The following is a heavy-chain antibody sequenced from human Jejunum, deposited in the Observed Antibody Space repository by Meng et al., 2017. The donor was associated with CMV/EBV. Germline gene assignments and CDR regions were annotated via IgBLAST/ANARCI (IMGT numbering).Heavy chain of an antibody. CDR2: ISYSEAY. CDR3: VGHHGYNYGFGS. CDR1: GNSIKGESCC. D-gene: IGHD5-18*01. V-gene: IGHV4-39*01. J-gene: IGHJ5*01. Sequence: SGNSIKGESCCWGPVRQPPGKGVEWIGAISYSEAYSRNPSLKTRVNLAADTSRNQISLRLNSVTAADTGVYYCVGHHGYNYGFGSWGQGTLVTVSS.